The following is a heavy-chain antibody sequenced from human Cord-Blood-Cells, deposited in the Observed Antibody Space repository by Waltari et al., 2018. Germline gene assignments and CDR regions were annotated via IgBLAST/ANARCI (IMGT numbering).Heavy chain of an antibody. CDR1: GGTFSSYA. Sequence: QVQLVQSGAEVKKPGSSVKVSCKASGGTFSSYAISWVRQAPGQGLEWMGGLIPIVGTANYAQKVQGRVTITADESTSTAYMELSSLRSEDTAVYYCARGCYYYDSIGYAFDIWGQGTMVTVSS. J-gene: IGHJ3*02. V-gene: IGHV1-69*01. CDR3: ARGCYYYDSIGYAFDI. D-gene: IGHD3-22*01. CDR2: LIPIVGTA.